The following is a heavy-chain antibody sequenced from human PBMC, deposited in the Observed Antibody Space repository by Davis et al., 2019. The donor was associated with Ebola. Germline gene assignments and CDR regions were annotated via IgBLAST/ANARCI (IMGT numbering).Heavy chain of an antibody. CDR3: ATATTKTTYYGMDV. Sequence: SETLSLTCAVYGGSFSGYYWSWIRQPPGKGLEWIGYIYYSGSTNYNPSLKSRVTISVDTSKNQFSLKLSSVTAADTAVYYCATATTKTTYYGMDVWGQGTTVTVSS. CDR1: GGSFSGYY. J-gene: IGHJ6*02. D-gene: IGHD1-26*01. CDR2: IYYSGST. V-gene: IGHV4-59*01.